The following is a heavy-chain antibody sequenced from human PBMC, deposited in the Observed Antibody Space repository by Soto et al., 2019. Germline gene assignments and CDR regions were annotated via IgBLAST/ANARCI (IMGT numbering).Heavy chain of an antibody. CDR3: AHSNCSSGRCHAFGLAY. V-gene: IGHV2-5*02. CDR2: IYWDDDK. Sequence: QITLKESGPTLVKPTQTLTLTCTFSGFSLSASGVGVGWIRQPPGKALEWLALIYWDDDKRYSPSLKSRLTITKDTSKNQVVLTMTNMGPVDTATYFCAHSNCSSGRCHAFGLAYWGQGTLVTVSS. D-gene: IGHD2-2*01. J-gene: IGHJ4*02. CDR1: GFSLSASGVG.